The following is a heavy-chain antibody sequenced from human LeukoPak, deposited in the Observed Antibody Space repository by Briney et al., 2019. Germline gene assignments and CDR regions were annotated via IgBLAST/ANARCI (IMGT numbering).Heavy chain of an antibody. CDR1: GLTFSSYA. CDR3: AKLSSGWPIDY. Sequence: GGSLRLSCAPSGLTFSSYAMSCVREAPGRGLGWVSAISGIGGSTCYGDSVQGRFDISRDNSKSTLYLQMNSLRAEDTGVYYCAKLSSGWPIDYWGQGTLVTVSS. D-gene: IGHD6-19*01. V-gene: IGHV3-23*01. CDR2: ISGIGGST. J-gene: IGHJ4*02.